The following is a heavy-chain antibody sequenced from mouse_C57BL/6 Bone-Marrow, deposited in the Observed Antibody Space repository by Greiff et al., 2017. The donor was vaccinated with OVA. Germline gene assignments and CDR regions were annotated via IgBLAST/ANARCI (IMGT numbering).Heavy chain of an antibody. CDR1: GYSITSGYY. V-gene: IGHV3-6*01. CDR3: ARGKPPWFAY. J-gene: IGHJ3*01. Sequence: EVKLMESGPGLVKPSQSLSLTCSVTGYSITSGYYWNWIRQFPGNKLEWMGYISYDGSNNYNPSLKNRISITRDTSKNQFFLKLNSVTTEDTATYYCARGKPPWFAYWGQGTLVTVSA. CDR2: ISYDGSN.